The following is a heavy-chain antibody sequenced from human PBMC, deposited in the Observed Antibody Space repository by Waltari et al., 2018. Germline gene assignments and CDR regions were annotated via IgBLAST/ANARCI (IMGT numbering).Heavy chain of an antibody. J-gene: IGHJ1*01. D-gene: IGHD6-13*01. Sequence: EVQLVESGGGLVKPGGSLRLSCAASGFTFSSYSMNWVRQAPGKGLEWVSSISSSSSYIYYADSVKGRFTISRDNAKNSLYLQMNSLRAEDTAVYYCARAPLQQLRLLFFQHWGQGTLVTVSS. CDR1: GFTFSSYS. CDR3: ARAPLQQLRLLFFQH. V-gene: IGHV3-21*01. CDR2: ISSSSSYI.